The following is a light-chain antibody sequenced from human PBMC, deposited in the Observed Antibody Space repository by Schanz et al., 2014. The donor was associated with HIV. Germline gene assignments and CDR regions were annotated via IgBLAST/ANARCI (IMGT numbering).Light chain of an antibody. CDR3: SSFAGSNIPWV. CDR1: SSNIGSNT. J-gene: IGLJ3*02. V-gene: IGLV1-44*01. CDR2: AGN. Sequence: QSVLTQPPSASGTPGQRVTISCSGSSSNIGSNTVNWYQRLPGTAPKLLIYAGNQRASGVPDRFSGSKSGSTASLTVSGLQPEDEADYYCSSFAGSNIPWVFGGGTKVTVL.